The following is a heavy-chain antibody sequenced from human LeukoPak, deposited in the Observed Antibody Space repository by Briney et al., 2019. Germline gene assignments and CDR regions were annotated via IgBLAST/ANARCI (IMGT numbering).Heavy chain of an antibody. CDR3: AKQARYSNFWSGYLYYFDY. D-gene: IGHD3-3*01. V-gene: IGHV3-23*01. CDR1: GLTFNNYA. J-gene: IGHJ4*02. Sequence: SGGSLRLSCAASGLTFNNYAASWVRQAPGKGLEWVSAFVGGDTTYYADSVKGRFTISRDNSRNTLYLQMNTLRAEDTAVYYCAKQARYSNFWSGYLYYFDYWGQGTLVTVSS. CDR2: FVGGDTT.